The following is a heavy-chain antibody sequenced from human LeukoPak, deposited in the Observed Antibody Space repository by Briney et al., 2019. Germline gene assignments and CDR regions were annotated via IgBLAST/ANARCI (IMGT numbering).Heavy chain of an antibody. J-gene: IGHJ4*02. D-gene: IGHD6-19*01. CDR3: ASRVAGTGFDY. CDR1: GGTFSNYA. V-gene: IGHV1-18*01. CDR2: ISAYNGNT. Sequence: ASVKVSCKASGGTFSNYAISWVRQAPGQGLEWMGWISAYNGNTNYAQKLQGRVTMTTDTSTSTAYMELRSLRSDDTAVYYCASRVAGTGFDYWGQGTLVTVSS.